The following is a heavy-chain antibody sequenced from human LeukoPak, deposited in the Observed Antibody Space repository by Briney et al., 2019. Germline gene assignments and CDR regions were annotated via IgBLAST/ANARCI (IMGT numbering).Heavy chain of an antibody. CDR3: ASSEQQLVRGGYYYYYMDV. D-gene: IGHD6-6*01. CDR2: ISSSSSYI. CDR1: GFTFSSYS. Sequence: GGSLRLSCAASGFTFSSYSMNWVRQAPGKGLEWVSSISSSSSYIYYADSVKGRFTISRDNAKNSLYLQMNSLGAEDTAVYYCASSEQQLVRGGYYYYYMDVWGKGTTVTVSS. J-gene: IGHJ6*03. V-gene: IGHV3-21*04.